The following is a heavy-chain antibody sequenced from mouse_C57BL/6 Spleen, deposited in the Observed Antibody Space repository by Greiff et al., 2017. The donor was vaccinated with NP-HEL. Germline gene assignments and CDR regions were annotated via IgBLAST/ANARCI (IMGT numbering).Heavy chain of an antibody. CDR2: INPNNGGT. CDR1: GYTFTDYN. J-gene: IGHJ2*01. V-gene: IGHV1-18*01. Sequence: VQLQQSGPELVKPGASVKIPCKASGYTFTDYNMDWVKQSHGKSLEWIGDINPNNGGTIYNQKFKGKATLTVDKSSSTAYMELRSLTSEDTAVYYCARSIYDGYYNYFDYWGQGTTLTVSS. D-gene: IGHD2-3*01. CDR3: ARSIYDGYYNYFDY.